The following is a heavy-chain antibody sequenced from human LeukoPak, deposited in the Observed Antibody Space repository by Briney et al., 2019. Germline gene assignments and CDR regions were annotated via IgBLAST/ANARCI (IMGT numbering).Heavy chain of an antibody. Sequence: GASVKVSCKASGYTFTGYYMHWVRQAPGQGLEWMGWINPNSGGTNYAQKFQGWVTMTRDTSISTAYMELSRLRSDDTAVYYCARDLVSGSSYYYYYYGMDIWGQGTTVTVSS. D-gene: IGHD6-13*01. V-gene: IGHV1-2*04. J-gene: IGHJ6*02. CDR2: INPNSGGT. CDR3: ARDLVSGSSYYYYYYGMDI. CDR1: GYTFTGYY.